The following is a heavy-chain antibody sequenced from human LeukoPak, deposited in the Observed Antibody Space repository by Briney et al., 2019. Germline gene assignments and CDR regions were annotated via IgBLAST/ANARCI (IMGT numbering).Heavy chain of an antibody. CDR2: ISSSGSTI. V-gene: IGHV3-48*03. CDR3: ARDVAPIDY. Sequence: KXRVGVSYISSSGSTIYYADSVKGGFTISREKAKKSLYMQMKRLRDEDTAVYYCARDVAPIDYWGQGALVTVSS. J-gene: IGHJ4*02.